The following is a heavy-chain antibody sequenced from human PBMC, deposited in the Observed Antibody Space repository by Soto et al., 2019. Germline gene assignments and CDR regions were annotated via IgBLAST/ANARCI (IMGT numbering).Heavy chain of an antibody. CDR2: ISAYNGNT. CDR3: ARCTTRDSSWYGDDDFDS. J-gene: IGHJ3*02. CDR1: GYTFTSYG. D-gene: IGHD6-13*01. V-gene: IGHV1-18*01. Sequence: ASVKVSCKASGYTFTSYGISWVRQAPGQGLEWMGWISAYNGNTNYAQKLQGRVTMTTDTSTSTAYMELRSLRSDDTAVYYCARCTTRDSSWYGDDDFDSWGQGTRVTVAS.